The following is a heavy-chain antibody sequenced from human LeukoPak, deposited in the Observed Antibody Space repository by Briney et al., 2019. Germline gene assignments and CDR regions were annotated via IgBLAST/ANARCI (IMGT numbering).Heavy chain of an antibody. V-gene: IGHV3-21*01. CDR1: GFTFSDYT. J-gene: IGHJ4*02. CDR2: ITPRGDYI. D-gene: IGHD1-1*01. CDR3: VRHRTASDY. Sequence: GGSLRLSCAASGFTFSDYTMSWVRQVPGKGLEWVSSITPRGDYIYYADSLKGRFTISRDNAKNSLYLQMSSLRAEDTAVYYCVRHRTASDYWGQGALVTVSS.